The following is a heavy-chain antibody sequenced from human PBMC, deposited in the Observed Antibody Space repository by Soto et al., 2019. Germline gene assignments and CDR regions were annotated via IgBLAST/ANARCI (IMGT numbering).Heavy chain of an antibody. V-gene: IGHV3-48*03. CDR1: GFTFSSYE. Sequence: GGSLRLSCAASGFTFSSYEMNWVRQAPGKGLEWVSYIIGSGRTIYYADSVKGRFTISRDNAKNSLYLQMNSLRAEDTAVYYCARDSRVRGMDVWGRGPTVTVSS. CDR3: ARDSRVRGMDV. J-gene: IGHJ6*02. D-gene: IGHD6-13*01. CDR2: IIGSGRTI.